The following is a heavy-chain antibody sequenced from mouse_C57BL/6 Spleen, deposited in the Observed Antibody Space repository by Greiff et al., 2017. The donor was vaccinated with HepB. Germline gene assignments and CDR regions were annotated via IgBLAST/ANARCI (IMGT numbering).Heavy chain of an antibody. V-gene: IGHV1-52*01. D-gene: IGHD2-5*01. CDR3: ARRRDYYSNYGYFDV. CDR1: GYTFTSYW. Sequence: QVQLQQPGAELVRPGSSVKLSCKASGYTFTSYWMHWVKQRPIQGLEWIGNIDPSDSETHYNQKFKDKATLTVDKSSSTAYMQLSSLTSEDSAVYYCARRRDYYSNYGYFDVWGTGTTVTVSS. CDR2: IDPSDSET. J-gene: IGHJ1*03.